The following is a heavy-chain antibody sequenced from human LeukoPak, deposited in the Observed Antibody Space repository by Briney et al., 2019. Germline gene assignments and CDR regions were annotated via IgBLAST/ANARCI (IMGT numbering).Heavy chain of an antibody. D-gene: IGHD3-3*01. V-gene: IGHV4-39*07. Sequence: PSETLSLTCTVSGGSISSSSFYWGWIRQPPGKGLEWIGTIYYSGTTYYNPSLKSRVTISVDTSKNQFSLKLSSVTAADTAVYYCARAAGLRFLEWSSYNWFDPWGQGTLVTVSS. J-gene: IGHJ5*02. CDR3: ARAAGLRFLEWSSYNWFDP. CDR2: IYYSGTT. CDR1: GGSISSSSFY.